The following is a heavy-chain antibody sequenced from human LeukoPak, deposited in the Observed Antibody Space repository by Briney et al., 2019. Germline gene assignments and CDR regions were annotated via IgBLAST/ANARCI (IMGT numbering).Heavy chain of an antibody. CDR2: ISGAGGST. CDR1: GFTFSSYE. CDR3: AKVNRRGYSYGLSYSYMDV. Sequence: GGSLRLSCAASGFTFSSYEMNWVRQAPGKGLEWVSTISGAGGSTYYAGSVKGRFTISRDNSKNTLFLQMNSLRPEDTAVYYCAKVNRRGYSYGLSYSYMDVWGKGTTVTISS. J-gene: IGHJ6*03. V-gene: IGHV3-23*01. D-gene: IGHD5-18*01.